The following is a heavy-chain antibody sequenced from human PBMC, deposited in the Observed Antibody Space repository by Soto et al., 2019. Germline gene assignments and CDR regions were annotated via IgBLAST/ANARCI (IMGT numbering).Heavy chain of an antibody. J-gene: IGHJ6*03. CDR1: GYSFTSYW. D-gene: IGHD2-2*01. Sequence: GESLKISCKGSGYSFTSYWIGWVRQMPGKGLEWMGIFYPGDSDTRYSPSFQGQVTISADKSISTAYLQWSSLKASDTAMYYCARHKADCSSTSCYGSYYYYYMDVWGKGTTVTVSS. CDR3: ARHKADCSSTSCYGSYYYYYMDV. CDR2: FYPGDSDT. V-gene: IGHV5-51*01.